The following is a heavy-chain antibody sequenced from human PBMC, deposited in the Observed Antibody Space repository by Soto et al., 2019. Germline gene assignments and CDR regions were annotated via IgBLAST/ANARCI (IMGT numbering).Heavy chain of an antibody. CDR1: GFTFSSYG. CDR3: ARDLGYCSGSSTYGPYYYYGMAA. V-gene: IGHV3-33*01. Sequence: QVQLVESGGGVVQPGRSLRLSCAASGFTFSSYGMHWVRQAPGKGLEWVAVIWSDGSNKYYADSVKGRFTISRDNSKNTLYLQMNSRRAEATAVYYCARDLGYCSGSSTYGPYYYYGMAACVQGTTVTDS. J-gene: IGHJ6*02. CDR2: IWSDGSNK. D-gene: IGHD3-10*01.